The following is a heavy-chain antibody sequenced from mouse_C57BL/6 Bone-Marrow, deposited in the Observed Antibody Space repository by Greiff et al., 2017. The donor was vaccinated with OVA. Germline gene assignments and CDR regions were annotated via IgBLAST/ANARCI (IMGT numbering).Heavy chain of an antibody. Sequence: EVQLQQSGPELVKPGASVKISCKASGYTFTDYYMHWVKQSHGKSLEWIGDINPNNGGTSYNQKFKGKATLTVDKSSSTAYMELRSLTSEDSAVYYCARKPYYYGSSYYWYFDVWGTGTTVTVSS. CDR2: INPNNGGT. CDR1: GYTFTDYY. J-gene: IGHJ1*03. V-gene: IGHV1-26*01. D-gene: IGHD1-1*01. CDR3: ARKPYYYGSSYYWYFDV.